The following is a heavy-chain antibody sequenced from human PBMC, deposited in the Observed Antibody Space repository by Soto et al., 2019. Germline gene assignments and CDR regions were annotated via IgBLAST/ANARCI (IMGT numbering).Heavy chain of an antibody. V-gene: IGHV1-18*01. CDR3: ARHSFHYCDSSGYFSVTSDAFDI. CDR2: ISAYNGNT. Sequence: ASVKVSCKPSGYTFTCAGISWVRQAPGQGLEWMGWISAYNGNTNYPQKLQGRVTMTTDTSTSTAYMELRSLRSDDTAVYYCARHSFHYCDSSGYFSVTSDAFDIWGQGTMVTVSS. CDR1: GYTFTCAG. D-gene: IGHD3-22*01. J-gene: IGHJ3*02.